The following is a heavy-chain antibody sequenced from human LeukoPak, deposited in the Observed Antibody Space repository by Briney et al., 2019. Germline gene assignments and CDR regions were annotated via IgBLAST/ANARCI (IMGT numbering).Heavy chain of an antibody. CDR2: INHSGST. CDR3: ARAMETTYYDFWSGYQINWFDP. CDR1: GGSFSGYY. J-gene: IGHJ5*02. D-gene: IGHD3-3*01. Sequence: SETLSLTCVVYGGSFSGYYWSWIRQPPGKGLEWIGEINHSGSTNYNPSLKSRVTISVDTSKNQFSLKLSSVTAADTAVYYCARAMETTYYDFWSGYQINWFDPWGQGTLVTVSS. V-gene: IGHV4-34*01.